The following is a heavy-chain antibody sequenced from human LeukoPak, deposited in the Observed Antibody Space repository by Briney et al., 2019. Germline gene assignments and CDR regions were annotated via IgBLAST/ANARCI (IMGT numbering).Heavy chain of an antibody. CDR2: TWFDGSNK. Sequence: GGSLRLSCAASGFTVSSYGMHWVRQAPGKGLEWVAVTWFDGSNKYYADSVKGRVTISRDNSKNTLYLQMNSLRAEDTALYYCAKDFSLGSHNWFDPWGQGTLVTVSS. V-gene: IGHV3-33*06. D-gene: IGHD3-10*01. CDR1: GFTVSSYG. J-gene: IGHJ5*02. CDR3: AKDFSLGSHNWFDP.